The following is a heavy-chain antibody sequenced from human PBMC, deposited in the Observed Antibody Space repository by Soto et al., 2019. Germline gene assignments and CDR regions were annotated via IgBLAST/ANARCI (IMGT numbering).Heavy chain of an antibody. CDR2: IFHTVGT. V-gene: IGHV4-4*02. CDR3: ARVFSSGSGWMYYFDF. Sequence: QVQLQESGPGLVKPSETLSLTCTVSSDSIAGANWWSWVRQPPGMGLERIGEIFHTVGTNYNPSLKGRVTMEVDKSKNQFSLELISATAADSAVYYCARVFSSGSGWMYYFDFWGQGTLVSVSS. J-gene: IGHJ4*02. D-gene: IGHD6-25*01. CDR1: SDSIAGANW.